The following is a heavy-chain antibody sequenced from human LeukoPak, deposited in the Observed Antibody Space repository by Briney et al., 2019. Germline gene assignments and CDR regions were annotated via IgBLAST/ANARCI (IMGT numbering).Heavy chain of an antibody. Sequence: GGSLRLSCAASGFIFSRYGMHWVRQAPGKGLEWVAVVWYEKSGYSKYYADSVKGRFTISRVDSKHTVFLQMTSLRAEDTAVYYCAKDIEGAGLDYWGQGTLVTVSS. V-gene: IGHV3-33*06. J-gene: IGHJ4*02. CDR2: VWYEKSGYSK. CDR3: AKDIEGAGLDY. CDR1: GFIFSRYG.